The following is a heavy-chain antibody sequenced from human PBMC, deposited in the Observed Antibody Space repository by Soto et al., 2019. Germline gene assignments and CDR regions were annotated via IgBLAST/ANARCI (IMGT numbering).Heavy chain of an antibody. V-gene: IGHV4-31*03. CDR3: ARVPRRVVYSQRYYYRMDL. J-gene: IGHJ6*02. Sequence: PSETLSLTCTVSGDSMSRGGYYWSWIRQHPEKGLEWLGHIYYSGSSYYNPSLKSRITMSVDTSKKWFSLKLSSVTAADTAVYYCARVPRRVVYSQRYYYRMDLWGQGTTVAVSS. CDR2: IYYSGSS. CDR1: GDSMSRGGYY. D-gene: IGHD3-3*01.